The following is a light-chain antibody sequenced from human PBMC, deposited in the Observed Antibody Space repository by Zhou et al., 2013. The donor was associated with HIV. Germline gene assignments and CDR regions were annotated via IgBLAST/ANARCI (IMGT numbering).Light chain of an antibody. Sequence: AIRMTQSPSSFSASTGDRVTITCRASQGISNYLAWYQQKPGKAPELLIYGSSTLQSGVPSRFSGSGSGTDFTLTISSLQPEDFATYYCQQCNSYPYTFGQGTKLEIK. CDR2: GSS. V-gene: IGKV1-8*01. CDR3: QQCNSYPYT. CDR1: QGISNY. J-gene: IGKJ2*01.